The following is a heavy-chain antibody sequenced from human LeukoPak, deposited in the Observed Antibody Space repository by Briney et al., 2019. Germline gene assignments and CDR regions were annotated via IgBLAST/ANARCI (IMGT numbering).Heavy chain of an antibody. CDR1: GYSFTSYW. Sequence: GESLKISCKGSGYSFTSYWIGWVRQMPGKGLEWMGIIYPGDSDTRYSPSFQGQVTISADKSISTAYLQWSSLKASDTATYYCARPQYSSSWYPPVFDYWGQGTLVTVSS. CDR3: ARPQYSSSWYPPVFDY. D-gene: IGHD6-13*01. V-gene: IGHV5-51*01. CDR2: IYPGDSDT. J-gene: IGHJ4*02.